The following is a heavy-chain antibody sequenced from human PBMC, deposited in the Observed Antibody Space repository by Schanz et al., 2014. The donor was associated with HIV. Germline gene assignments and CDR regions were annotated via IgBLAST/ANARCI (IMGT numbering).Heavy chain of an antibody. CDR1: GFTFSTYG. J-gene: IGHJ6*02. CDR3: ARDGAMAFSLGMDV. V-gene: IGHV3-33*01. D-gene: IGHD2-2*01. CDR2: IWYDGKNR. Sequence: QVQLVESGGRVVQPGRSLRLSCAASGFTFSTYGMHWVRQAPGKGLEWVAVIWYDGKNRDYADSVKGRFTISRDNSKNTLYLQMNRMRTEDTAVYYCARDGAMAFSLGMDVWGQGTKVTVSS.